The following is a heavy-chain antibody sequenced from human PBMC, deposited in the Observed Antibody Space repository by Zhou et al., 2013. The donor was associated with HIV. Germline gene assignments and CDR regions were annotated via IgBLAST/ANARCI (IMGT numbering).Heavy chain of an antibody. Sequence: QVQLVQSGAEVKKSGSSVKVSCKASGGTFSSYAISWVRQAPGQGLEWMGGIIPIFGTANYAQKFQGRVTITADESTSTAYMELSSLRSEDTALYYCATPSPGGDVYYFDYWGQGTLVTVSS. CDR1: GGTFSSYA. CDR2: IIPIFGTA. CDR3: ATPSPGGDVYYFDY. J-gene: IGHJ4*02. V-gene: IGHV1-69*12. D-gene: IGHD2-21*01.